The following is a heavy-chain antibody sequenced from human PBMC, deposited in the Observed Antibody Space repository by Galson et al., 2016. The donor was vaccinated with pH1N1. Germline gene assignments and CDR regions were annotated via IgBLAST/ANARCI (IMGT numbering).Heavy chain of an antibody. CDR2: IAYDGKTI. CDR3: ARMKPDYYDSSGFLDY. J-gene: IGHJ4*02. V-gene: IGHV3-30*03. D-gene: IGHD3-22*01. CDR1: GFTFCSYG. Sequence: SLRLSCAASGFTFCSYGMHWVRQAPGKGLEWVALIAYDGKTIYYTDSVKGRFAISRDNSKNTLYLQMDSLRAEDTAVYYCARMKPDYYDSSGFLDYWGLGTLVTVSS.